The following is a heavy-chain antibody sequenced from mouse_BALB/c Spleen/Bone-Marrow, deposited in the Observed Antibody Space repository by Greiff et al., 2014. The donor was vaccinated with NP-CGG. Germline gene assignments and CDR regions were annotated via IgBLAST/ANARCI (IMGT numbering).Heavy chain of an antibody. V-gene: IGHV14-3*02. D-gene: IGHD2-14*01. J-gene: IGHJ4*01. CDR1: GFNIKDTY. Sequence: VQLKESGAELVKPGASVKLSCTASGFNIKDTYMHWVKQRPEQGLEWIGRIDPANGNTKYDPKFQGKATITADTSSNTAYLQLNSLTSEDTAVYYCAQGYDWAMDYWGQRTSVTVSS. CDR2: IDPANGNT. CDR3: AQGYDWAMDY.